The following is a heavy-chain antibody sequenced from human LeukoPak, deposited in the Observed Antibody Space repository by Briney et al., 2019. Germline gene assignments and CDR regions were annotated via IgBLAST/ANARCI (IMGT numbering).Heavy chain of an antibody. CDR2: ISTSSSYI. D-gene: IGHD6-19*01. Sequence: PGGSLRLSCAASGFTFSSYSMNWVRQAPGKGLGWVSSISTSSSYIYYADSAKGRFTISRDNAKNSLYLQMNSLRAEDTAVYYCARDLAGATVAGRWFDYWGQGTLVTVSS. CDR3: ARDLAGATVAGRWFDY. CDR1: GFTFSSYS. V-gene: IGHV3-21*01. J-gene: IGHJ4*02.